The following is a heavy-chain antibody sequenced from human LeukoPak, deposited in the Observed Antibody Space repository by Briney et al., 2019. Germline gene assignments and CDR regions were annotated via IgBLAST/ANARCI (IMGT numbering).Heavy chain of an antibody. D-gene: IGHD5-18*01. V-gene: IGHV3-53*01. J-gene: IGHJ4*02. CDR1: GFTVSSNY. CDR3: AKGYNYAYEY. CDR2: LYSGGNT. Sequence: GGSLRLSCAASGFTVSSNYMSWVRQAPGKGLEWVSLLYSGGNTYYADSAKGRFTISRDNSKNTLYLQMNSLRPEDTAVYYCAKGYNYAYEYWGQGTLVTVSS.